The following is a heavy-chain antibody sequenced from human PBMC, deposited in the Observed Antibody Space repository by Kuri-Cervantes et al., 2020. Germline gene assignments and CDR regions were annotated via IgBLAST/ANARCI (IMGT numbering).Heavy chain of an antibody. J-gene: IGHJ6*02. CDR3: ARDIFGTYYYGMDV. CDR2: ISISSSGI. Sequence: ETLSLTCAASGFTFSSYSMNWVRQAPGKGLEWVSSISISSSGIYYADSVKGRFTISRDNAKNSLCLQMNSLRDEDTAVYYCARDIFGTYYYGMDVWGQGATVTVSS. V-gene: IGHV3-48*02. CDR1: GFTFSSYS. D-gene: IGHD3-3*01.